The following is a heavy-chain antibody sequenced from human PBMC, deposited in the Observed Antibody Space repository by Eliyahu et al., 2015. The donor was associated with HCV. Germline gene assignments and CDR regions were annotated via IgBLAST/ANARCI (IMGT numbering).Heavy chain of an antibody. CDR3: ARDGARFGGYLSSGWYGAFDY. Sequence: EVQLVESGGGLVKPGGSLRLSCAASGFTFSSYSMNWVRQAPGKGLEWGPSISSSSSYIYYADSVKGRFTISRDNAKNSLYLQMNSLRAEDTAVYYCARDGARFGGYLSSGWYGAFDYWGQGTLVTVSS. CDR1: GFTFSSYS. CDR2: ISSSSSYI. V-gene: IGHV3-21*01. D-gene: IGHD6-19*01. J-gene: IGHJ4*02.